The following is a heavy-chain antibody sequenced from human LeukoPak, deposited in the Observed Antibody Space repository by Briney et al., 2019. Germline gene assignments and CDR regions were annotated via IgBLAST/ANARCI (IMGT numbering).Heavy chain of an antibody. Sequence: GSSVKVSCKASGGTFSSYAISWVRQAPGQGLEWMGRIIPILGIANYAQKFQGRVTITADKSTSTAYMELSSLRSEDTAVYYCASSRDYYDSSGSPEDYWGQGTLVTVSS. V-gene: IGHV1-69*04. CDR2: IIPILGIA. CDR3: ASSRDYYDSSGSPEDY. D-gene: IGHD3-22*01. CDR1: GGTFSSYA. J-gene: IGHJ4*02.